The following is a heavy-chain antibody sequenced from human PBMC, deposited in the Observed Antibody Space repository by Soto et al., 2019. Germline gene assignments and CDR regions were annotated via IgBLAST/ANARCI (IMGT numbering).Heavy chain of an antibody. CDR2: ISAYNGNT. D-gene: IGHD2-15*01. J-gene: IGHJ6*04. CDR3: ARDRVGFSGGSCYSVYYYYYGMDA. CDR1: GYTFTSYG. Sequence: AAVKVSCKSSGYTFTSYGISWVRQAPGQGLEWMGWISAYNGNTNYAQKLQGRVTMTTDTSTSTAYMELRSLRSDDTAVYYCARDRVGFSGGSCYSVYYYYYGMDAWGKGTMVTVSS. V-gene: IGHV1-18*01.